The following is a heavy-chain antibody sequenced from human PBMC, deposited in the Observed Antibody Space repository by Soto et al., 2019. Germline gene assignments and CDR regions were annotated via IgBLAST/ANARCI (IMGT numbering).Heavy chain of an antibody. CDR3: GSTRDNNINYYYALDV. CDR2: VYYSGIT. D-gene: IGHD1-20*01. CDR1: GASVSSPTHY. V-gene: IGHV4-61*01. J-gene: IGHJ6*02. Sequence: SDTLALTCTVSGASVSSPTHYWNWIRQSPGKGLEWIGFVYYSGITNYSPSLKSRVTISLDTSKDQFSLRLTSVTAADTAVYYCGSTRDNNINYYYALDVRGQGTTVPVSS.